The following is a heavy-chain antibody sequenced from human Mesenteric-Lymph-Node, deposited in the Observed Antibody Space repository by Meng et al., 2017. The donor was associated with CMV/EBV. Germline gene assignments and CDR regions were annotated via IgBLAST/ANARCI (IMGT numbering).Heavy chain of an antibody. CDR3: ARGGIAARPGYFDY. Sequence: GESLKISCAASGFTFSSYEMNWVRQAPGKGLEWVSSISSSSSYIYYADSVKGRFTISRDNAKNSLYLQMNSLRAEDTAVYYCARGGIAARPGYFDYWGQGTLVTVSS. D-gene: IGHD6-6*01. CDR2: ISSSSSYI. J-gene: IGHJ4*02. CDR1: GFTFSSYE. V-gene: IGHV3-21*01.